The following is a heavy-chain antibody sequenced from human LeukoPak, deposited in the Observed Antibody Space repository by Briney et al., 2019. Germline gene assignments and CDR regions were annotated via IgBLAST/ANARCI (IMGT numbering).Heavy chain of an antibody. D-gene: IGHD3-16*01. V-gene: IGHV4-4*02. CDR1: GGSINNY. J-gene: IGHJ4*02. CDR2: IHHNGGT. Sequence: SETLSLTCTVSGGSINNYWSWVRQPPGKGLEWIGQIHHNGGTNYSPFLKSRLTMSIDKSENQFSLYLNSVTAADTAVYYCARHGGFHFDSWGQGALVTVSS. CDR3: ARHGGFHFDS.